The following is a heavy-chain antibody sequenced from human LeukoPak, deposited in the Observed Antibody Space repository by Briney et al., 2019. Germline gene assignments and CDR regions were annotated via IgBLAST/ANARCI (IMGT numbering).Heavy chain of an antibody. V-gene: IGHV5-51*01. D-gene: IGHD2-2*02. CDR3: ARLGCSSTSCYTGGDYFDY. J-gene: IGHJ4*02. Sequence: GESLKISCKGSGYSFTSYWIGWVRQMPGKGLEWMGIIYPGDSDTRYSPSFQGQVTISADKSISTAYLQWSSLKASDTAMYYCARLGCSSTSCYTGGDYFDYWGQGTLVTVSS. CDR2: IYPGDSDT. CDR1: GYSFTSYW.